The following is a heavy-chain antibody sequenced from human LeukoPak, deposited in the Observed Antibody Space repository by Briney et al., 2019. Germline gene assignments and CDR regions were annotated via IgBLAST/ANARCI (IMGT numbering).Heavy chain of an antibody. CDR1: GFFFSSYS. J-gene: IGHJ4*02. V-gene: IGHV3-48*02. CDR3: ASRDVGVATYRIDY. Sequence: GGSLRLSCEASGFFFSSYSMNWVRQAPGKGLGWVSYISSSGSSIYYADSVKGRFTISRDNARNSLLLQMNSLRDEDAAVYYCASRDVGVATYRIDYWGRGTLVTVSS. CDR2: ISSSGSSI. D-gene: IGHD5-12*01.